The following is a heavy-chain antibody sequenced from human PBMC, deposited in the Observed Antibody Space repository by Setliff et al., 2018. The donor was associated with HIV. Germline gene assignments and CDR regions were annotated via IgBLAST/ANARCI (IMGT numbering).Heavy chain of an antibody. D-gene: IGHD6-19*01. J-gene: IGHJ4*02. Sequence: GGSLRLSCAASGFTFSSYAMSWVRQAPGKGLEWVSAISDSGGSTYYADSVKGRFTISRDNSKNTLYLQMNSLRAEDTAVYYCAKDSHNSGWPGGKLRYWGQGTLVTVSS. CDR3: AKDSHNSGWPGGKLRY. V-gene: IGHV3-23*01. CDR2: ISDSGGST. CDR1: GFTFSSYA.